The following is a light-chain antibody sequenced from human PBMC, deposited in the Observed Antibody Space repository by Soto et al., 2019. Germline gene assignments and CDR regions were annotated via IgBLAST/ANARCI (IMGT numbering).Light chain of an antibody. J-gene: IGLJ1*01. CDR3: GKWDSSLSAYV. V-gene: IGLV1-51*01. Sequence: QSVLTQPTSASAAPGQKVTISCSGSSSNIGNNYVSWYQQLPGTATKLLIYDNNNRPSGIPDRFSGSKSGTSATLGITGLQTGDEADYYCGKWDSSLSAYVFGTGTKVTVL. CDR2: DNN. CDR1: SSNIGNNY.